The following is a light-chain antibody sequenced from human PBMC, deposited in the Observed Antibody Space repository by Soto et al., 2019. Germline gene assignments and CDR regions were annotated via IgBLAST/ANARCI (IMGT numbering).Light chain of an antibody. J-gene: IGKJ2*01. Sequence: EIVLTQSPATLSLSPGERATLSCRASQSVSSYLAWYQQKTGQATRLLIYDASNRATGIPARFSGSGSGTDFTLSISSLEPEEFAVYYCQQRSNWRPYTFGQGTKLEIK. CDR3: QQRSNWRPYT. CDR2: DAS. CDR1: QSVSSY. V-gene: IGKV3-11*01.